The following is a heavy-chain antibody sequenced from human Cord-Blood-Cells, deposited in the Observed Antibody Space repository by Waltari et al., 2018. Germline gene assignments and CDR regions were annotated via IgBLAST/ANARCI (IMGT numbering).Heavy chain of an antibody. V-gene: IGHV4-38-2*02. CDR2: IYHSGRT. J-gene: IGHJ5*02. D-gene: IGHD2-15*01. Sequence: QVQLQESGPGLVKPSETLSLTCTVSGYSISSGYYWGWIRQPPGKGLEWIGSIYHSGRTYDNPSLKSRVTRSVDTSKNQFSLKLSSVTAADTAVYYCARAGIWDDNWFDPWGQGTLVTVSS. CDR1: GYSISSGYY. CDR3: ARAGIWDDNWFDP.